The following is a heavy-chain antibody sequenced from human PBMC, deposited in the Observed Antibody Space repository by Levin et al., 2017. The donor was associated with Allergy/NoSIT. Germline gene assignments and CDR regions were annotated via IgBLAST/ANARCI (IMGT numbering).Heavy chain of an antibody. Sequence: GGSLRLSCAASGFTFSSYWMHWVRQGPGQGLVWVSRISTDGSSTNYADSVKGRFTISRDNAKNTLYLQMSSLRAEDTAVYYCARDLFTWGTRDVNYWGQGTLVTVSS. D-gene: IGHD3-16*01. J-gene: IGHJ4*02. CDR3: ARDLFTWGTRDVNY. CDR2: ISTDGSST. V-gene: IGHV3-74*01. CDR1: GFTFSSYW.